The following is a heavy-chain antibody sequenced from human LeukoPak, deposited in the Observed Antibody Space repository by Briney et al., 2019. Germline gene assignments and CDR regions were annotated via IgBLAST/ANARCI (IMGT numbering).Heavy chain of an antibody. V-gene: IGHV3-74*01. CDR1: GFTFSSSW. CDR3: ARGSTQYSSGWYGLDY. Sequence: PGGSLRLSCVASGFTFSSSWLHWVRQAPGQGLVWVSRINSVGTSTVYADSVRGRFTISRDDANNTLYLQMNSLRAEDSAVYYCARGSTQYSSGWYGLDYWGQGTLVTVSS. J-gene: IGHJ4*02. D-gene: IGHD6-19*01. CDR2: INSVGTST.